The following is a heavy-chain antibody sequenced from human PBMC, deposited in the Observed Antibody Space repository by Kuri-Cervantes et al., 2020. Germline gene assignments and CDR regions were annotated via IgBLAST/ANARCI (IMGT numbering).Heavy chain of an antibody. CDR3: TTVGVRPEHDAFDI. V-gene: IGHV3-15*01. Sequence: GESLKISWAAAGFTFSNAWMSWVRQAPGKGLEWVGRIKSKTDGGTTDYAAPVKGRFTISRDDSKNTLYLQMNSLKTEDTAVYYCTTVGVRPEHDAFDIWGQGTMVTVSS. J-gene: IGHJ3*02. CDR2: IKSKTDGGTT. D-gene: IGHD2-8*01. CDR1: GFTFSNAW.